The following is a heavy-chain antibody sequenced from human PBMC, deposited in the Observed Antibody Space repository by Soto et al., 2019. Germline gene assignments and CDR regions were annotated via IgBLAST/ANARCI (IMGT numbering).Heavy chain of an antibody. CDR1: GDSVSSDTVV. CDR2: TYYRSKWYY. D-gene: IGHD3-22*01. V-gene: IGHV6-1*01. Sequence: SQTLSLTCAISGDSVSSDTVVWNWIRLSPSRGLEWLGRTYYRSKWYYEYVVSVQSRITINPDTSKNHYSLQLNSVTPEDTAVYYCARGIYDTSVGTAFDIWGQGTEVTVSS. J-gene: IGHJ3*02. CDR3: ARGIYDTSVGTAFDI.